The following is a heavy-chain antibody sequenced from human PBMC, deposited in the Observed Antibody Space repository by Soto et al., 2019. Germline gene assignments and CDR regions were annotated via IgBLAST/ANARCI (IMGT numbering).Heavy chain of an antibody. Sequence: QVQLVQSGAEVKKPGSSVKVSCKASGGTFSSYAISWVRQAPGQGLEWMGGIIPIFGTANYAQKFQGRVMITADESTSTAYMELSSLRSEDTAVYYCARDAYYYDSSGYRYYYGMDVWGQGTTVTVSS. V-gene: IGHV1-69*01. D-gene: IGHD3-22*01. CDR2: IIPIFGTA. J-gene: IGHJ6*02. CDR1: GGTFSSYA. CDR3: ARDAYYYDSSGYRYYYGMDV.